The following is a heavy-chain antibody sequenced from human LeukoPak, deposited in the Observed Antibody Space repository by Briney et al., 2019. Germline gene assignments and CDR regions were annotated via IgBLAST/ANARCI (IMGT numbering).Heavy chain of an antibody. Sequence: GASVKVSCTASGYTFTGYYMHWVRQAPGQGLEWMGWINPNSGGTNYAQKFQGRVTMTRDTSISTAYMELSRLRSDDTAAYYCARRYYYDSSGYYRPTHYYFDYWGQGTLVTVSS. J-gene: IGHJ4*02. D-gene: IGHD3-22*01. V-gene: IGHV1-2*02. CDR2: INPNSGGT. CDR3: ARRYYYDSSGYYRPTHYYFDY. CDR1: GYTFTGYY.